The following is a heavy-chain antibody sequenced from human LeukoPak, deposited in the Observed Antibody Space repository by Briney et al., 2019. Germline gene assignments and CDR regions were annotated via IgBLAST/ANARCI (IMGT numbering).Heavy chain of an antibody. D-gene: IGHD1-26*01. CDR1: GFTFSSYW. CDR2: INSDGSST. Sequence: PGGSLRLSCAASGFTFSSYWMHWVRQAPGKGLVWVSRINSDGSSTSYADSVKGRFTISRDNAKNTLYLQMNSLRAEDTAVYYCAKNRGAGSHFYYHMNVWGKGTTVTVSS. V-gene: IGHV3-74*01. J-gene: IGHJ6*03. CDR3: AKNRGAGSHFYYHMNV.